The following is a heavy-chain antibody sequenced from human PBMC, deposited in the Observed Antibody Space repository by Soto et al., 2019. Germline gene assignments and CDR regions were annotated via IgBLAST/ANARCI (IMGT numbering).Heavy chain of an antibody. CDR3: ARGGGYDYVWGSYRPHMDV. D-gene: IGHD3-16*02. J-gene: IGHJ6*02. Sequence: GASVKVSCKASGYTFTSYAMHWVRQAPGQRLEWMGWINAGNGNTKYSQKFQGRVTITRDTSASTAYMELSSLRSEDTAVYYCARGGGYDYVWGSYRPHMDVWGQGTTVTVSS. V-gene: IGHV1-3*01. CDR2: INAGNGNT. CDR1: GYTFTSYA.